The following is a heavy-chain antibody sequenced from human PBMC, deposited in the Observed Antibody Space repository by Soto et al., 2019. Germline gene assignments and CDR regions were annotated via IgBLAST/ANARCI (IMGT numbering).Heavy chain of an antibody. CDR1: GGSISSSNW. CDR3: ARSGRQITIFGVVHANFDY. Sequence: TSETLSLTCAVSGGSISSSNWWSWVRQPPGKGLEWIGEIYHSGSTNYNPSLKSRVTISVDKSKNQFSLKLSSVTAADTAVYYCARSGRQITIFGVVHANFDYWGQGTLVTVSS. CDR2: IYHSGST. J-gene: IGHJ4*02. D-gene: IGHD3-3*01. V-gene: IGHV4-4*02.